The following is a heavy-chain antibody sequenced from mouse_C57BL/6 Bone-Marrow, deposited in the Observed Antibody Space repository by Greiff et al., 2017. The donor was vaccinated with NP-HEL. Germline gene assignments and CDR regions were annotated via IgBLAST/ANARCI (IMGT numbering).Heavy chain of an antibody. CDR1: GFTYTDYY. Sequence: DVKLVESGGGLVQPGGSLSLSCAASGFTYTDYYMSWVRQPPGKALEWLGFIRNKANGYTTEYSASVKGRFTISRDNSQSILYLQMNALRAEDSATYYCARSPHYRKDAMDYWGQGTSVTVSS. V-gene: IGHV7-3*01. CDR2: IRNKANGYTT. CDR3: ARSPHYRKDAMDY. D-gene: IGHD2-12*01. J-gene: IGHJ4*01.